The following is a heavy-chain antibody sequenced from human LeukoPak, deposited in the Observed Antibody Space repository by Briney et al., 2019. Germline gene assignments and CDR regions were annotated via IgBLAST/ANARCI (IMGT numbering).Heavy chain of an antibody. Sequence: PSETLSLTCTVSGDSISSYYWSWIRQPPGKGLEGIGYIYTSGSTNYNPSLKSRVTISVDTSKNQFSLKLSSVTAADTAVYCCARGSGGVVPAVTPDYYMDVWGKGTTVTVSS. CDR1: GDSISSYY. CDR3: ARGSGGVVPAVTPDYYMDV. V-gene: IGHV4-4*09. D-gene: IGHD2-2*01. CDR2: IYTSGST. J-gene: IGHJ6*03.